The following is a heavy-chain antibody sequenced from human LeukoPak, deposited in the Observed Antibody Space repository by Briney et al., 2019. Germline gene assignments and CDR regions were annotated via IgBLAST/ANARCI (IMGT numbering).Heavy chain of an antibody. V-gene: IGHV3-74*01. Sequence: GGSLRLSCADSGFTFSSYWMHWVRQAPGEGLVRISRINSDGSTTNYADSVKGRFTISRDNAKNTLYLQMNSLRAEDTAMYYCARGSAVTGVHWGQGTLVTVSS. CDR1: GFTFSSYW. CDR2: INSDGSTT. CDR3: ARGSAVTGVH. J-gene: IGHJ4*02. D-gene: IGHD1-14*01.